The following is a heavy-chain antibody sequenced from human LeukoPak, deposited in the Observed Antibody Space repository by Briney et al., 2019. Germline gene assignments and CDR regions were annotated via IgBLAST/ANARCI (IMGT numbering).Heavy chain of an antibody. CDR1: GFTFSNYA. CDR3: AKGHRYCTSGNCNSAVDY. D-gene: IGHD2-15*01. J-gene: IGHJ4*02. CDR2: ISIDGSHR. Sequence: GGSLRLSCAASGFTFSNYAMQWVRQAPGKGLEWVAVISIDGSHRYHADSVKGRFTISRDNSKNTLYLQMNSLGAEDTAVYYCAKGHRYCTSGNCNSAVDYWGQGTLVTVSS. V-gene: IGHV3-30*18.